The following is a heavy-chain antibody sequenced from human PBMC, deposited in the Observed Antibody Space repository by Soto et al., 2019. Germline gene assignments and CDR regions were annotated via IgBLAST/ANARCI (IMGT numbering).Heavy chain of an antibody. J-gene: IGHJ6*02. D-gene: IGHD3-10*01. CDR2: INHSGST. V-gene: IGHV4-34*01. CDR3: ARVPLRGVIIRGYYYYGMDV. Sequence: SETLSLTCAVYGGSFSGYYWSWIRQPPGKGLEWIGEINHSGSTNYNPSLKSRATISVDTSKNQFSLKLSSVTAADTAVYYCARVPLRGVIIRGYYYYGMDVWGQGTTVTVSS. CDR1: GGSFSGYY.